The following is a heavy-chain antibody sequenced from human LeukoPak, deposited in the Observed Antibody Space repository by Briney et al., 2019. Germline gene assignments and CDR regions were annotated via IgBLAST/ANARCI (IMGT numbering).Heavy chain of an antibody. D-gene: IGHD3-3*01. CDR3: AKGLSDYDFWSGQGNNWFDP. J-gene: IGHJ5*02. Sequence: PGRSLRLSCAASGFTFSSYGMHWVRQAPGKGLEWVAVISYDGSNKYYADSVKGRFTISRDNSKNTLYLQMSSLRAEDTAVYYCAKGLSDYDFWSGQGNNWFDPWGQGTLVTVSS. V-gene: IGHV3-30*18. CDR1: GFTFSSYG. CDR2: ISYDGSNK.